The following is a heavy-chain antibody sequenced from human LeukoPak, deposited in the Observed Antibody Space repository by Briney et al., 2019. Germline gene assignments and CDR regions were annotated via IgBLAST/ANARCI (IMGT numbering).Heavy chain of an antibody. CDR2: IYYSGST. D-gene: IGHD1-26*01. CDR3: AREGLVVGATWFDP. J-gene: IGHJ5*02. CDR1: GGSFSGYY. Sequence: PSETLSLTCAVYGGSFSGYYWSWIRQPPGKGLEWIGSIYYSGSTYYNPSLKSRVSISVDTSKNQFSLKLSSVTAADTAVYYCAREGLVVGATWFDPWGQGTLVTVSS. V-gene: IGHV4-34*01.